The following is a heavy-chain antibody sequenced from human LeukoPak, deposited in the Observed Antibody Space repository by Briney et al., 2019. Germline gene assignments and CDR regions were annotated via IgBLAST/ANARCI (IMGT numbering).Heavy chain of an antibody. Sequence: PSETLSLTCAVYGGSFSGYYWSWIRQPPGKGLEWIGEINHSGSTNYNPSLKSRVTISVDTSKNQFSLKLSSVTAADTAVYYCARPRVRGVIIRGFDYWGQGTLATVSS. V-gene: IGHV4-34*01. D-gene: IGHD3-10*01. J-gene: IGHJ4*01. CDR2: INHSGST. CDR1: GGSFSGYY. CDR3: ARPRVRGVIIRGFDY.